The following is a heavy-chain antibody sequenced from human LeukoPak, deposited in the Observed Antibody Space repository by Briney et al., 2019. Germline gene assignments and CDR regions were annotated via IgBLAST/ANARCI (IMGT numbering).Heavy chain of an antibody. CDR3: ARDVYWGSSWYAFDY. V-gene: IGHV3-21*01. J-gene: IGHJ4*02. D-gene: IGHD6-13*01. Sequence: GGSLRLSCAASGFTFSSYAMTWVRQAPGKGLEWISSITTRSDYTYYADSVKGRFTISRDNAKNSLYLQMNSLRAEDTGVYYCARDVYWGSSWYAFDYWGQGTLVTVSS. CDR1: GFTFSSYA. CDR2: ITTRSDYT.